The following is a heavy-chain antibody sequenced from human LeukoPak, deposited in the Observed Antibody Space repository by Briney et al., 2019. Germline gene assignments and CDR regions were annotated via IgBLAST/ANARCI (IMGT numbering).Heavy chain of an antibody. CDR2: TIPVFGTP. Sequence: ASVKVSCKASGGTFSSYAITWVRQAPGQGLEWMGGTIPVFGTPNYAQKFQGRVTITTDESTSTAYMELSSLRSEDTAVYYCARGNQGYYYYGMDVWGQGTTVTVSS. V-gene: IGHV1-69*05. CDR1: GGTFSSYA. J-gene: IGHJ6*02. D-gene: IGHD1-14*01. CDR3: ARGNQGYYYYGMDV.